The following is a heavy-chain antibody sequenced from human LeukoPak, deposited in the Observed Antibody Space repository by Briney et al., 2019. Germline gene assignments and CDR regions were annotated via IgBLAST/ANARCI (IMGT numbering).Heavy chain of an antibody. CDR1: GFTFSSFA. J-gene: IGHJ4*02. D-gene: IGHD2/OR15-2a*01. Sequence: TGGSLRLSCAASGFTFSSFAMSWVRQAPGKGLEWVSTIAANTYFADSVKGRFTISRDNSKNTLYLQMNSLRAEDTAVYYCVKDFKRGPASIQPADCNFDYWGQGALVTVSS. CDR2: IAANT. CDR3: VKDFKRGPASIQPADCNFDY. V-gene: IGHV3-23*01.